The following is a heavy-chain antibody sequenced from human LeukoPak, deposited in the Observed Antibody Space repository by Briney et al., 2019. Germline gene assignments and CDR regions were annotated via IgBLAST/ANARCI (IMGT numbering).Heavy chain of an antibody. J-gene: IGHJ4*02. CDR2: ISAYNGNT. Sequence: ASVKVSCKASGYTFSGYYIQWVRQAPGQGLEWMGWISAYNGNTNYAQKLQGRVTMATDTSTSTAYMELRSLRSDDTAVYYCARQGVQLWGDYWGQGTLVTVSS. V-gene: IGHV1-18*04. CDR3: ARQGVQLWGDY. D-gene: IGHD5-18*01. CDR1: GYTFSGYY.